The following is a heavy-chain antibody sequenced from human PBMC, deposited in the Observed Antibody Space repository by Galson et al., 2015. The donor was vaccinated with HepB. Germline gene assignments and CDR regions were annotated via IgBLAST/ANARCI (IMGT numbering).Heavy chain of an antibody. CDR2: INTNTGNP. Sequence: SVKVPCKASGYTFTRYAMNWVRQAPGQGLEWMGWINTNTGNPTYAQGLTGRFVFSLDTSVSTAYLQISSLKAEDTAVYYCARDAYGTNQRYDMDVWGQGTTVTVSS. D-gene: IGHD4-17*01. V-gene: IGHV7-4-1*02. J-gene: IGHJ6*02. CDR1: GYTFTRYA. CDR3: ARDAYGTNQRYDMDV.